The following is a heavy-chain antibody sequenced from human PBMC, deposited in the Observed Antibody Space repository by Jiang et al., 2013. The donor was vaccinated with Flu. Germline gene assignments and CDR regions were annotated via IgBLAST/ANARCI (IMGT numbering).Heavy chain of an antibody. CDR3: AKGDYSGTDPYFYYYALDV. D-gene: IGHD5-12*01. CDR2: IRRDGSEK. Sequence: VQLLESGGGLVQPGGSLTLTCATSGFTFSTYWMSWVRQAPGKGLEWVANIRRDGSEKYHLDSVKGRFTISRDNAKNSLFLRMNRLRAEDTARYYCAKGDYSGTDPYFYYYALDVWGQGTTVTVSS. CDR1: GFTFSTYW. J-gene: IGHJ6*02. V-gene: IGHV3-7*01.